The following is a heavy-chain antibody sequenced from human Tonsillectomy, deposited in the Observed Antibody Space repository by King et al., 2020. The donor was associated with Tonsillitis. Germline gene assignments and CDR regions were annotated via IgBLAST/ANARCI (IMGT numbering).Heavy chain of an antibody. V-gene: IGHV4-39*01. J-gene: IGHJ1*01. CDR2: VSYSGSA. CDR1: GGSLSSTSYY. Sequence: QLQESGPGLVKPSETLSLTCTVSGGSLSSTSYYWGWIRQPPGKGLEWIGSVSYSGSAYSNPSLQSRVTISVDTSKDQFSLRVTSVTAADTAVYYCARFPHWFGEPAGEHWGQGTLVSVSS. D-gene: IGHD3-10*01. CDR3: ARFPHWFGEPAGEH.